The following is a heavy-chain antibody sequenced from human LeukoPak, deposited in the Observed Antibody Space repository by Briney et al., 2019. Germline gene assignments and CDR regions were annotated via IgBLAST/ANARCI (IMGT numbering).Heavy chain of an antibody. CDR3: AREARLLWFGEFAGVFDY. D-gene: IGHD3-10*01. CDR2: IYYSGST. J-gene: IGHJ4*02. V-gene: IGHV4-59*01. Sequence: PSETLSLTCTASGGSISSYYWSWIRQPPGKGLEWIGYIYYSGSTNYNPSLKSRVTISVDTSKNQFSLKLSSVTAADTAVYYCAREARLLWFGEFAGVFDYWGQGTLVTVSS. CDR1: GGSISSYY.